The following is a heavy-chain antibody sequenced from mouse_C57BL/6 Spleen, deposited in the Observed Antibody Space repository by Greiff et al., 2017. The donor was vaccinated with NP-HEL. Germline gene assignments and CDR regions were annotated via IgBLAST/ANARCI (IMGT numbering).Heavy chain of an antibody. D-gene: IGHD1-1*01. Sequence: QVHVKQSGAELVRPGASVTLSCKASGYTFTDYEMHWVKQTPVHGLEWIGAIDPETGGTAYNQKFKGKAILTADKSSSTAYIELRSLTSEDSAVYYCTTAVVAHWYFDVWGTGTTVTVSS. CDR3: TTAVVAHWYFDV. CDR1: GYTFTDYE. J-gene: IGHJ1*03. CDR2: IDPETGGT. V-gene: IGHV1-15*01.